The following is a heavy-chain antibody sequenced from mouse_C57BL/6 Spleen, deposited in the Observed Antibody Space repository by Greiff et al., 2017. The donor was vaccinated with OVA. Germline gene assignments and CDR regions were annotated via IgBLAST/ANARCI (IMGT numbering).Heavy chain of an antibody. CDR3: AREDGYYAYAMDY. CDR2: ISDGGSYT. D-gene: IGHD2-3*01. V-gene: IGHV5-4*01. Sequence: EVHLVESGGGLVKPGGSLKLSCAASGFTFSSYAMSWVRQTPEKRLEWVATISDGGSYTYYPDNVKGRFTISRDNAKNNLYLQMSHLKSEDTAMYYCAREDGYYAYAMDYWGQGTSVTVSS. J-gene: IGHJ4*01. CDR1: GFTFSSYA.